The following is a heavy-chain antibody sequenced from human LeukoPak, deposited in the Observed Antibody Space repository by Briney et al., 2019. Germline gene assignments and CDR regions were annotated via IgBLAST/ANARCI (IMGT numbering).Heavy chain of an antibody. D-gene: IGHD3-22*01. Sequence: GASVKVSCKASGYTFTSYGISWVRQAPGQGLEWMGWISAYNGNTNYAQKLQGRVTMTTDTSTSTAYMELRSLRSDDTAVYYCARDHEPNLYDSSGYDAFDIWGQGTMVTVSS. V-gene: IGHV1-18*01. CDR1: GYTFTSYG. CDR2: ISAYNGNT. J-gene: IGHJ3*02. CDR3: ARDHEPNLYDSSGYDAFDI.